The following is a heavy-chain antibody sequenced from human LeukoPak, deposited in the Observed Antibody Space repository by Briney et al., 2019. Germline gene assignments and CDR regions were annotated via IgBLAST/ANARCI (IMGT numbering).Heavy chain of an antibody. Sequence: ASVKVSCKASGYTFTGYYMHWVRQAPGQGLEWMGWINPNSGGTNYAQKFQGRVTMTRDTSISTAYMELSRLRSDDTAVYYCARATLACEVPGRYCTNGAGGGDAFDIWGQGTMVTVSS. CDR2: INPNSGGT. D-gene: IGHD2-8*01. CDR3: ARATLACEVPGRYCTNGAGGGDAFDI. J-gene: IGHJ3*02. CDR1: GYTFTGYY. V-gene: IGHV1-2*02.